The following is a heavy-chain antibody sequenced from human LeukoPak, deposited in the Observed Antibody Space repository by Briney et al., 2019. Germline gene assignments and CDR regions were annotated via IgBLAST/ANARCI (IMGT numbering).Heavy chain of an antibody. CDR3: ASLGYCSSTSCSLDV. Sequence: SETLSLTCAVYGGSFSGYYWSWIRQPPGKGLEWIGEINHSGSTNYNPSLKSRVTISVDTSKNQFSLKLSSVTAADRAVYYCASLGYCSSTSCSLDVWGKGTTVTVSS. D-gene: IGHD2-2*01. CDR1: GGSFSGYY. CDR2: INHSGST. J-gene: IGHJ6*04. V-gene: IGHV4-34*01.